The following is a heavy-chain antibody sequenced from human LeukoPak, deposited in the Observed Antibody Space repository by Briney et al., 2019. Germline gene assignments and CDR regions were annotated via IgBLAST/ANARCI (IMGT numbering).Heavy chain of an antibody. CDR3: ARKPIINNAWYYFDY. D-gene: IGHD1/OR15-1a*01. J-gene: IGHJ4*02. Sequence: SETLSLTCTVSGGTVGSGTYYWSWLRQSPGKGLEWIGNVYYSGSAYYNPYLKSRVTMSVDTSKNQFSLKLSSVTAADTAVYYCARKPIINNAWYYFDYWGQGTLVTVSS. V-gene: IGHV4-39*07. CDR1: GGTVGSGTYY. CDR2: VYYSGSA.